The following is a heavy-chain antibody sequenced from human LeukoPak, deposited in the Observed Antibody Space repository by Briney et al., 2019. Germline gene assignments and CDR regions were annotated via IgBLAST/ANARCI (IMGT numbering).Heavy chain of an antibody. CDR3: ARDRSDYGMDV. D-gene: IGHD3-3*01. Sequence: GASVKVSCKASGGTFSCYAISWVRQAPGQGLEWMGGIIPIFGTANYAQKFQGRVTITADESTSTAYMELSSLRSGDTAVYYCARDRSDYGMDVWGQGTTVTVSS. V-gene: IGHV1-69*13. J-gene: IGHJ6*02. CDR1: GGTFSCYA. CDR2: IIPIFGTA.